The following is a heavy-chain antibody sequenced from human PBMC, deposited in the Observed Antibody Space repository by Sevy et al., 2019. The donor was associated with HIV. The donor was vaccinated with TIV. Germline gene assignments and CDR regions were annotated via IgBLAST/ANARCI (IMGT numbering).Heavy chain of an antibody. J-gene: IGHJ4*02. CDR2: ISNSGTAM. D-gene: IGHD4-17*01. CDR3: ARDLPPSATTVPHFDC. CDR1: GFTFSSYE. Sequence: GGSLRLSCAASGFTFSSYEMNWVRQAPGKGLEWISYISNSGTAMYYSDSVRGRFTISRDNARRSLYLQMNSLRAEDTAVYYCARDLPPSATTVPHFDCWGQGTLFTVSS. V-gene: IGHV3-48*03.